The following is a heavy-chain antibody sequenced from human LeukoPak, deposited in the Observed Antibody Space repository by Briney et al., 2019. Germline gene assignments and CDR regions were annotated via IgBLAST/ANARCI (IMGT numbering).Heavy chain of an antibody. J-gene: IGHJ4*02. CDR1: GFTFSSYE. CDR2: IHKSGAHT. CDR3: ARGGLVRGVIRYAFDY. D-gene: IGHD3-10*01. V-gene: IGHV3-23*01. Sequence: GGSLRLSCAASGFTFSSYEMNWVRQAPGKGLEWVSSIHKSGAHTDHADSVKGRFTISRDNSKNTLYLQMNNMKVEDTAVYYCARGGLVRGVIRYAFDYWGQGTLVTVSS.